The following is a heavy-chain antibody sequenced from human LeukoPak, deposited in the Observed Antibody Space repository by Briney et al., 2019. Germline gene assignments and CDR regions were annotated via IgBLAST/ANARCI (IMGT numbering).Heavy chain of an antibody. D-gene: IGHD3-10*01. CDR2: VNWSGVST. CDR3: ARDQVRGLSDY. CDR1: GFTFDDYG. J-gene: IGHJ4*02. V-gene: IGHV3-20*04. Sequence: GGSLRLSCAASGFTFDDYGMSWVRQAPGEGLEWVSGVNWSGVSTGYADSVKGRFTISRDNGKNSLYLQMNSLRAEDTALYYCARDQVRGLSDYWGQGTLVTVSS.